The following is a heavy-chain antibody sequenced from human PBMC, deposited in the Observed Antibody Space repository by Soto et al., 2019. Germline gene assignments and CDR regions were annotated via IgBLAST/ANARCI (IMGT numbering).Heavy chain of an antibody. V-gene: IGHV3-30*18. CDR3: AKNPEGTTTEKLLWFGEFPYYYGMDV. CDR1: GFTFSSYG. CDR2: ISYDGSNK. J-gene: IGHJ6*02. D-gene: IGHD3-10*01. Sequence: QVQLVESGGGVVQPGRSLRLSCAASGFTFSSYGMHWVRQAPGKGLEWVAVISYDGSNKYYADSVKGRFTISRDNSKNTLYLQMNSLRAEDTAVYYCAKNPEGTTTEKLLWFGEFPYYYGMDVWGQGTTVTVSS.